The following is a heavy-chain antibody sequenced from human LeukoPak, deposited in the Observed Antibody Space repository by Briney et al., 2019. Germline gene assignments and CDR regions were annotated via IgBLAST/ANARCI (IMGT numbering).Heavy chain of an antibody. Sequence: GGSLRLSCTASGFTFANYAMTWVRQAPGKGLEWVGFIGSKVYGGTTEYAASVKGRFTISRDDSKSIAYLQMNSLKAEGTAVYYCTRDLYTSSSGGTDYWGQGTLVTVSS. CDR1: GFTFANYA. CDR3: TRDLYTSSSGGTDY. CDR2: IGSKVYGGTT. V-gene: IGHV3-49*04. D-gene: IGHD6-6*01. J-gene: IGHJ4*02.